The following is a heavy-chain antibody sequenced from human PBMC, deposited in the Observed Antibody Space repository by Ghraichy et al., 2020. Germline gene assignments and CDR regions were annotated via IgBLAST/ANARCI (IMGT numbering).Heavy chain of an antibody. J-gene: IGHJ5*02. CDR3: AKQPWDDILTGNNWFDP. D-gene: IGHD3-9*01. CDR1: GFTFSSYA. Sequence: GGSLRLSCAASGFTFSSYAMSWVRQAPGKGLEWVSAICGSGGSTYYADSVKGRFTISRDNSKNTLYLQMNSLRAEDTAVYYCAKQPWDDILTGNNWFDPWGQGTLVTVSS. CDR2: ICGSGGST. V-gene: IGHV3-23*01.